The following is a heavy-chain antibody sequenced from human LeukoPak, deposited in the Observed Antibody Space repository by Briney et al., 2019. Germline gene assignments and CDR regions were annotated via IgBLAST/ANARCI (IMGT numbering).Heavy chain of an antibody. Sequence: QPGGSLRLSCAASGFTFSSYAMSWVRQAPGKGLEWVSAISGSGGSTYYADSVKGRFTISRDNSKNTLYLQMNSLRAEDTAVYYCASSRYGDYEYYFDYWGQGTLVTVSS. D-gene: IGHD4-17*01. CDR1: GFTFSSYA. J-gene: IGHJ4*02. V-gene: IGHV3-23*01. CDR2: ISGSGGST. CDR3: ASSRYGDYEYYFDY.